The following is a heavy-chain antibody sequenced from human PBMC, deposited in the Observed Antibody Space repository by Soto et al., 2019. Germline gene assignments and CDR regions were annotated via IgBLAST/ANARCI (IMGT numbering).Heavy chain of an antibody. D-gene: IGHD4-17*01. CDR3: ARDRSSSAGEYYYYGMDV. J-gene: IGHJ6*02. V-gene: IGHV1-18*01. Sequence: VASVKVSCKASGYTFTSYGISWVRQAPGQGLEWMGWISAYNGNTNYAQKLQGRVTMTTDTSTSTAYMELRSLRSDDTAVYYCARDRSSSAGEYYYYGMDVWGQGTTVTVSS. CDR1: GYTFTSYG. CDR2: ISAYNGNT.